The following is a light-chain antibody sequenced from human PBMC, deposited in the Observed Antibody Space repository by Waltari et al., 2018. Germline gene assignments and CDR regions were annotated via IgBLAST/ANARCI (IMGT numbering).Light chain of an antibody. CDR3: YSATDNNLRV. CDR1: VLAGKY. CDR2: KDT. J-gene: IGLJ3*02. V-gene: IGLV3-27*01. Sequence: SYELTQPSSVPVSPGQTVRITCSGNVLAGKYARWFQQKPGQTPVLIIDKDTDRPSGIPERFSGSSSGTTVTLTISGAQVEDEADYYCYSATDNNLRVFGGGTKLTVL.